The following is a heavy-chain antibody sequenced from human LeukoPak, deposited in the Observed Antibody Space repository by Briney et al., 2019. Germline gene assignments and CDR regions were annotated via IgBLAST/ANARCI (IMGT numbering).Heavy chain of an antibody. V-gene: IGHV4-34*01. CDR3: ARGYRSDSYYDILTGYYRVAGKTFDY. CDR2: INHSGST. J-gene: IGHJ4*02. Sequence: SETLSLTCAVYGGSFSGYYWSWIRQPPGKGLEWIGEINHSGSTNYNPSLKSRVTISVDTSKNRFSLKLSSVTAADTAVYYCARGYRSDSYYDILTGYYRVAGKTFDYWGQGTLVTVSS. CDR1: GGSFSGYY. D-gene: IGHD3-9*01.